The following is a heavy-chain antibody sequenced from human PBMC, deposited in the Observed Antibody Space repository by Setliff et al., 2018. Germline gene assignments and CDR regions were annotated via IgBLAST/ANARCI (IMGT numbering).Heavy chain of an antibody. CDR1: GLTFSGSA. V-gene: IGHV3-73*01. D-gene: IGHD3-3*01. CDR3: ARGSRFYIGYYGNYFFHHMDV. J-gene: IGHJ6*03. CDR2: IRSKGNNYAT. Sequence: AGGSLRLSCAAYGLTFSGSAIHWVRQASGKGLEWVGRIRSKGNNYATALGASVKGRFTVSRDDSKNTAYLQMNSLKTEDTAVDYCARGSRFYIGYYGNYFFHHMDVWGKGTTVTVSS.